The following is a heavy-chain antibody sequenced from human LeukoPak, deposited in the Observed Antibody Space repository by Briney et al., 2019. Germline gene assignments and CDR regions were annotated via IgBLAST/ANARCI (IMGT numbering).Heavy chain of an antibody. CDR1: GGTFSSYT. CDR3: ARVNCGGDCYSDRGAFDI. Sequence: ASVKVSCKASGGTFSSYTISWVRQAPGQGLEWMGGIIPIFGTANYAQKFQGRVTITADDSTSTAYMELSSLRSEDTAVYYCARVNCGGDCYSDRGAFDIWGQGTMVTVSS. V-gene: IGHV1-69*13. J-gene: IGHJ3*02. D-gene: IGHD2-21*02. CDR2: IIPIFGTA.